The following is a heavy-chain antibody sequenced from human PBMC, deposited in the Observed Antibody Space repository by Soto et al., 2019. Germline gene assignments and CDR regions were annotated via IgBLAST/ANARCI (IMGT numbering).Heavy chain of an antibody. CDR3: ARGITPTN. D-gene: IGHD3-3*01. CDR2: IIPIFGTA. V-gene: IGHV1-69*01. CDR1: GGTFSSYA. Sequence: QVQLVQSGAEVKKPGASVQVSCKAAGGTFSSYAISCVRQALGQGLDWMGGIIPIFGTANYAKKFQGRVTITADDSMNPAYMELRSLRAEYTAVYYCARGITPTNWGQGTLVTVSS. J-gene: IGHJ4*02.